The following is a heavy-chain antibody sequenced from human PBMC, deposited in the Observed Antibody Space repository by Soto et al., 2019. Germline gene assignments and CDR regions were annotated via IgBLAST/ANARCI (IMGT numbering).Heavy chain of an antibody. CDR1: GFTFSSYS. CDR2: ISSSSSYI. Sequence: GVLRLSCAASGFTFSSYSMNWVRQAPGKGLEWVSSISSSSSYIYYADSVKGRFTISRDNAKNSLYLQMNSLRAEDTAVYYCARVGPSWFDPWGQGTLVTVSS. V-gene: IGHV3-21*01. CDR3: ARVGPSWFDP. J-gene: IGHJ5*02.